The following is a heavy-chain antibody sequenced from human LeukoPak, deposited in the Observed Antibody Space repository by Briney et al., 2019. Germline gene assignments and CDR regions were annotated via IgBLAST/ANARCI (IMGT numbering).Heavy chain of an antibody. V-gene: IGHV3-23*01. Sequence: PGGSLRLSCAAFGFTFSSYAMSWVRQAPGRGLEWVSAISGSGGSTHYADSVKGRFTISRDNSKNTLFLQMNSLRAEDTAVYHCATGAWNVANWGQGTLVTVSS. CDR1: GFTFSSYA. CDR3: ATGAWNVAN. CDR2: ISGSGGST. D-gene: IGHD1-1*01. J-gene: IGHJ4*02.